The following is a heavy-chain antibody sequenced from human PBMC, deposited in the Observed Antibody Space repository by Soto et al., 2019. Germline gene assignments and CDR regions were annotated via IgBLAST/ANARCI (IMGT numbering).Heavy chain of an antibody. CDR2: IYYSGST. CDR1: GGSISSSSYY. Sequence: PSETLSLTCTVSGGSISSSSYYWGWIRQPPGKGLEWIGSIYYSGSTYYNPSLKSRVTISVDTSKNQFSLKLSSVTAADTAVYYCARLVSGPYDFWSGYYNGNNWFDPWGQGTLVTVSS. CDR3: ARLVSGPYDFWSGYYNGNNWFDP. V-gene: IGHV4-39*01. J-gene: IGHJ5*02. D-gene: IGHD3-3*01.